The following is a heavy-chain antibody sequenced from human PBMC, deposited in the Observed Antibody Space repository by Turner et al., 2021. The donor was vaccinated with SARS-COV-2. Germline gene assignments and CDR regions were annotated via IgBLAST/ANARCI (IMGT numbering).Heavy chain of an antibody. D-gene: IGHD5-12*01. CDR3: ARSVSWLQSLTVDY. J-gene: IGHJ4*02. CDR1: GYTFAGYY. Sequence: QVQLVQSGAEVKKPGASVKVSCKASGYTFAGYYIHWVRQAPGQGLKWMGWINPNSGGTNYAQRFQGRVTMTGDTSISTAYMELSTLRSDDTSVYYCARSVSWLQSLTVDYWGQGTLVPVSS. CDR2: INPNSGGT. V-gene: IGHV1-2*02.